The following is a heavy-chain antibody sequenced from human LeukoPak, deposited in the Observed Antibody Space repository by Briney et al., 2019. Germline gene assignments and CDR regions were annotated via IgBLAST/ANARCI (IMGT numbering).Heavy chain of an antibody. CDR1: GGTFSSYA. J-gene: IGHJ4*02. D-gene: IGHD6-13*01. Sequence: SVKVSCKASGGTFSSYAISWVRQAPGQGLEWMGGPIPIFGTANYAQKFQGRVTITADESTSTAYMELSSLRSEDTAVYYCARAPLLAAAGTRGFDYWGQGTLVTVSS. CDR3: ARAPLLAAAGTRGFDY. V-gene: IGHV1-69*01. CDR2: PIPIFGTA.